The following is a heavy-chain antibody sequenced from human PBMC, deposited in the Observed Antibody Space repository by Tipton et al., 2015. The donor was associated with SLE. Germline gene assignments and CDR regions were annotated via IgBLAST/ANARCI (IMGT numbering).Heavy chain of an antibody. D-gene: IGHD3-10*01. CDR2: IYTSGST. J-gene: IGHJ4*02. CDR1: GGSISSGSYY. V-gene: IGHV4-61*09. Sequence: TLSLTCTVSGGSISSGSYYWSWIRQPAGKGLEWIGYIYTSGSTNYNPSLKSRVTISVDTSKNQFSLKLSSVTAADTAVYYCARGVYGSGSYYPDYWGQGTLVTVSS. CDR3: ARGVYGSGSYYPDY.